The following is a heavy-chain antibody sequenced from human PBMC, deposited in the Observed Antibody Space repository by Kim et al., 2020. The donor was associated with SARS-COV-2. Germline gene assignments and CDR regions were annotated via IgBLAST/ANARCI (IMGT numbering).Heavy chain of an antibody. CDR3: TTDPLGVDCSGGSCYSLAPFDY. Sequence: GGSLRLSCAASGFTFSNAWMSWVRQAPGKGLEWVGRIKSKTDGGTTDYAAPVKGRXXISRDDSKNTXXXQMNSLKTEDTAVYYCTTDPLGVDCSGGSCYSLAPFDYWGQGTLVTVSS. V-gene: IGHV3-15*01. CDR2: IKSKTDGGTT. D-gene: IGHD2-15*01. J-gene: IGHJ4*02. CDR1: GFTFSNAW.